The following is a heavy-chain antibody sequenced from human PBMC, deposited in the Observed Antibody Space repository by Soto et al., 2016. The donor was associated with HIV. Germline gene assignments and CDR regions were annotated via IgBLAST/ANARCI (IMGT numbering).Heavy chain of an antibody. D-gene: IGHD4-4*01. J-gene: IGHJ4*02. Sequence: VQLQQWGAGLLKPSETLSLTCAVYGGPFSGYQWTWIRQAPGKGLEWIGEVNHSGHTNYSPSLKSRLTISTDTSKNQFSLKVTSVTAADTAVYYCARHGDSNNWDRSFDYWGQGNLVTVSX. V-gene: IGHV4-34*01. CDR3: ARHGDSNNWDRSFDY. CDR2: VNHSGHT. CDR1: GGPFSGYQ.